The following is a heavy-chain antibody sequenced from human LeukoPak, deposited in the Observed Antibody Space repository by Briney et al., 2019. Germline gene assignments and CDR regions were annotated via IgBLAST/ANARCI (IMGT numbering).Heavy chain of an antibody. Sequence: ASVTVSCKASGYTFTSYDINWVRQATGQGLEWMGWMNPNSGNTGYAQKFQGRVTITRNTSISTAYMELSSLRSEDTAVYYCARRAVADYYYYNMDVWGKGTTVTVSS. D-gene: IGHD6-19*01. CDR1: GYTFTSYD. J-gene: IGHJ6*03. CDR2: MNPNSGNT. CDR3: ARRAVADYYYYNMDV. V-gene: IGHV1-8*03.